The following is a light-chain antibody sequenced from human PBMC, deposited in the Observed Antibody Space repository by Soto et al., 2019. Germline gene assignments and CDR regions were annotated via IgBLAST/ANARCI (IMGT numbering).Light chain of an antibody. CDR3: TSYTTSDTFYV. V-gene: IGLV2-14*01. Sequence: QSAPTQPASVSGSPGQSITISCTGTSSDIGDYNYVSWYQQHPGKAPKLMIYEVRNRPSGVSSRFSGSKSGNTASLTISGLQAEDEADYFCTSYTTSDTFYVFGTGTKLTVL. J-gene: IGLJ1*01. CDR2: EVR. CDR1: SSDIGDYNY.